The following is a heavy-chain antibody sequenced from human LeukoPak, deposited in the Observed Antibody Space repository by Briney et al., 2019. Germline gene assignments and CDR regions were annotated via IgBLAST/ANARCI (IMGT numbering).Heavy chain of an antibody. CDR1: GFTFSSYS. J-gene: IGHJ4*02. V-gene: IGHV3-21*01. CDR2: ISSSSSYI. CDR3: ASGNKLRYFDWSSGY. D-gene: IGHD3-9*01. Sequence: GGSLRLSCAASGFTFSSYSMNWVRQAPGKGLEWVSSISSSSSYIYYADSVKGRFTISRDNAKNSLYLQMNSLRAEDTAVYYCASGNKLRYFDWSSGYWGQGTLVTVSS.